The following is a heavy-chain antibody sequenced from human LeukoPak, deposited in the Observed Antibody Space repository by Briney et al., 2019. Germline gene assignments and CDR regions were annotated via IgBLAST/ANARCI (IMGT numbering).Heavy chain of an antibody. Sequence: SETLSLTCTVSGGSISSYYWSWIRQPAGKGLEWIGRIYTSGSTNYNPSLKSRVTMSVDTSKNQFSPKLSSVTAADTAVYYCARGRVHSSSSGFDYWGQGTLVTVSS. V-gene: IGHV4-4*07. J-gene: IGHJ4*02. D-gene: IGHD6-6*01. CDR3: ARGRVHSSSSGFDY. CDR1: GGSISSYY. CDR2: IYTSGST.